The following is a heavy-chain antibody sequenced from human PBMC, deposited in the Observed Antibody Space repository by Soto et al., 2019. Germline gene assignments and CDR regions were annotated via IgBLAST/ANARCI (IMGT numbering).Heavy chain of an antibody. Sequence: QVQLVESGGGVVPPGRSLRLSCAASGFTFSTYGMHWVRRAPGKGLEWVAVISYDGSQKYYGDSVKGRFTISRDNSKNTLFLEVSSLRADDTAVYYCVKGGLAAQRNWDFDLWGLGTLVIVSS. CDR1: GFTFSTYG. J-gene: IGHJ2*01. V-gene: IGHV3-30*18. D-gene: IGHD6-13*01. CDR3: VKGGLAAQRNWDFDL. CDR2: ISYDGSQK.